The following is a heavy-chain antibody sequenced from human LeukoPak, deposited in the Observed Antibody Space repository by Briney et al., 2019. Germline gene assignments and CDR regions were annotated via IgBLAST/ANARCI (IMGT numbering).Heavy chain of an antibody. D-gene: IGHD2-2*01. J-gene: IGHJ2*01. CDR3: AKDLGYCSSTSCYAYWYFDL. V-gene: IGHV3-23*01. CDR2: ISGSGGST. CDR1: GFTFSSYA. Sequence: GGSLRLSCAASGFTFSSYAMSWVRQAPGKGLEWVSAISGSGGSTYYADSVKGRFTISRDNSKNTLYLQMNSLRAEDTAVYYCAKDLGYCSSTSCYAYWYFDLWGRGTLVTASS.